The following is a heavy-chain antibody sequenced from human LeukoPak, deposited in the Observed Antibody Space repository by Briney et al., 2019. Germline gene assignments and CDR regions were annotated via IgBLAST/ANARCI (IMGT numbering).Heavy chain of an antibody. Sequence: GGSLRLSCAASGFTFSSYSMNWVRQAPGKGLEWVSSISSSSSYIYYADSVKGRFTISRDNAKNSLYLQMNSLRAEDAAVYYCAKDLKVLDSYYYGMDVWGQGTTVTVSS. CDR3: AKDLKVLDSYYYGMDV. J-gene: IGHJ6*02. D-gene: IGHD2-2*03. V-gene: IGHV3-21*01. CDR2: ISSSSSYI. CDR1: GFTFSSYS.